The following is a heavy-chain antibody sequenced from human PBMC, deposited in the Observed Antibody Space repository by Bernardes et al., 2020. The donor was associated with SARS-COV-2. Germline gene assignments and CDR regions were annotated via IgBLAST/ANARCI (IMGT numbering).Heavy chain of an antibody. CDR2: INPNSGGT. V-gene: IGHV1-2*04. CDR3: ARGRNIQLPGGYGMDV. J-gene: IGHJ6*02. D-gene: IGHD2-2*01. CDR1: GYTFTGYY. Sequence: ASVKVSCKASGYTFTGYYMHWVRQAPGQGLEWMGWINPNSGGTNYAQKFQGWVTMNRDTSISTAYMELSRLRSDDTAVYYCARGRNIQLPGGYGMDVWGQGTTVTVSS.